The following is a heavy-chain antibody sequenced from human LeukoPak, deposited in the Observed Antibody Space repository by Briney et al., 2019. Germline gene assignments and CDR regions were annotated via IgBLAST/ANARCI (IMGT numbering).Heavy chain of an antibody. CDR3: ARVSLSYDSSGYYFDY. J-gene: IGHJ4*02. D-gene: IGHD3-22*01. CDR2: IYYSGST. V-gene: IGHV4-59*01. CDR1: GGSISSYY. Sequence: SETLSPTCTVSGGSISSYYWSWIRQPPGKGLEWIGYIYYSGSTNYNPSLKSRVTISVDTSKNQFSLKLSSVTAADTAVYYCARVSLSYDSSGYYFDYWGQGTLVTVSS.